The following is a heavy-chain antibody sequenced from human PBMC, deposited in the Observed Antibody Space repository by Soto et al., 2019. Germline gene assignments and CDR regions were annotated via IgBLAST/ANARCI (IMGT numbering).Heavy chain of an antibody. Sequence: SGGSLRLSCAASGFTFSSYAMHWVRQAPGKGLEWVSAIRGSGGNTYYADSVKGRFTISRDNSKNTLYLQMNSLRAEDTAVYYCAKDLAPHTAPVDYWGQGTLVTVSS. D-gene: IGHD2-21*01. CDR1: GFTFSSYA. V-gene: IGHV3-23*01. J-gene: IGHJ4*02. CDR2: IRGSGGNT. CDR3: AKDLAPHTAPVDY.